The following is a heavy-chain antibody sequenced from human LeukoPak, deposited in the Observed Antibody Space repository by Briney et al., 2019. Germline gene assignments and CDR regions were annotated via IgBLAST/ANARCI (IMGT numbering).Heavy chain of an antibody. D-gene: IGHD3-22*01. V-gene: IGHV3-11*01. CDR2: ISSSGSTI. CDR3: AKGNYYDSSGYSDYFDY. Sequence: KPGGSLRLSCAASGFTFSDYYMSWIRQAPGKGLEWVSYISSSGSTIYYADSVKGRFTISRDNAKNSLYLQMNSLRAEDTALYYCAKGNYYDSSGYSDYFDYWGQGTLVTVSS. CDR1: GFTFSDYY. J-gene: IGHJ4*02.